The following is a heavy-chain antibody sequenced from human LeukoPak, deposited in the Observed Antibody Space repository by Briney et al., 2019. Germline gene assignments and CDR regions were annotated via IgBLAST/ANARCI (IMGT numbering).Heavy chain of an antibody. CDR1: GYTFVGFF. Sequence: GASVKVSCKASGYTFVGFFMHWVRQAPGQGLEWMGWIDPNSGVTNYAQKFQGRVTMTRDTSISTAYMELSRLRSDDTAVYYCARDPSTVTMYDYWGQGTLVTASS. J-gene: IGHJ4*02. CDR2: IDPNSGVT. V-gene: IGHV1-2*02. CDR3: ARDPSTVTMYDY. D-gene: IGHD4-17*01.